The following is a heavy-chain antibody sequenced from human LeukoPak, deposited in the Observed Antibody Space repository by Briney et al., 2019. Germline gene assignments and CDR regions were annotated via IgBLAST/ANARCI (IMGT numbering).Heavy chain of an antibody. Sequence: ASVKVSCKASGYTFTGYYMHWVRQAPGQGLEWMGWINPNSGGTNYAQKFQGRVTMTRDTSISTAYMELSRLRSDDTAVYYCARDREVVPAENDYWGQGTLVTVSS. V-gene: IGHV1-2*02. J-gene: IGHJ4*02. D-gene: IGHD2-2*01. CDR1: GYTFTGYY. CDR2: INPNSGGT. CDR3: ARDREVVPAENDY.